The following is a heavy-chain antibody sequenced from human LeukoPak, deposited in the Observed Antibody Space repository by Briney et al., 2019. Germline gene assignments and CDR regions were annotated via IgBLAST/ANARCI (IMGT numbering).Heavy chain of an antibody. CDR1: GFTFSGYT. V-gene: IGHV3-33*08. D-gene: IGHD3-22*01. CDR3: ASGSSGYPPY. J-gene: IGHJ4*02. CDR2: IWYDGSNK. Sequence: GGSLRLSCAGSGFTFSGYTIHWVRQAPGKGLEWVAVIWYDGSNKYYADSVKGRFTISRDNSKNTLYLQMNSLRAEDTAVYYCASGSSGYPPYWGQGTLVTVSS.